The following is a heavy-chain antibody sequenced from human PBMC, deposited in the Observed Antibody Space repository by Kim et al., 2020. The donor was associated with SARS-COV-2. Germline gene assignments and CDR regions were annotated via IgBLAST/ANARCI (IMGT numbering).Heavy chain of an antibody. CDR2: INHSGST. J-gene: IGHJ6*03. CDR1: GGSFSGYY. CDR3: ARALFYCSSTSCYPHYYYYYYMDV. D-gene: IGHD2-2*01. Sequence: SETLSLTCAVYGGSFSGYYWSWIRQPPGKGLEWIGEINHSGSTNYNPSLKSRVTISVDTSKNQFSLKLSSVTAADTAVYYCARALFYCSSTSCYPHYYYYYYMDVWGKGTTVTVSS. V-gene: IGHV4-34*01.